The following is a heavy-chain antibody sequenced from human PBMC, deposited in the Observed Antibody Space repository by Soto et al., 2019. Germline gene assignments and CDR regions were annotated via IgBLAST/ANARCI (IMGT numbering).Heavy chain of an antibody. Sequence: QVQLVQSGAEVKKPGSSVKVSCKASGGTFSSYAISWVRQAPGQGLEWMGGIIPIFGTANYAQKFQGRVTITADESTSXAXRXXSSLRSEDTAVYYCARDGCSGGSCYPRWYYYGMDVWGQGTTVTVSS. D-gene: IGHD2-15*01. CDR1: GGTFSSYA. CDR2: IIPIFGTA. J-gene: IGHJ6*02. V-gene: IGHV1-69*12. CDR3: ARDGCSGGSCYPRWYYYGMDV.